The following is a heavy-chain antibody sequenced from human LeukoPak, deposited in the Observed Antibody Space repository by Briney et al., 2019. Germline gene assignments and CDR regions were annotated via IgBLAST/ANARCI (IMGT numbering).Heavy chain of an antibody. CDR3: ARQGAVVGTFFDY. D-gene: IGHD6-19*01. V-gene: IGHV4-39*01. CDR1: GGSISSSSYY. Sequence: PSETLSLTCTVSGGSISSSSYYWGWIRQPPGKGLEWIGSIYYSGSTYYNPSLKSRVTISVDTSKNQFSLKLSSVTAADTAVYYCARQGAVVGTFFDYWGQGTLVTVSS. J-gene: IGHJ4*02. CDR2: IYYSGST.